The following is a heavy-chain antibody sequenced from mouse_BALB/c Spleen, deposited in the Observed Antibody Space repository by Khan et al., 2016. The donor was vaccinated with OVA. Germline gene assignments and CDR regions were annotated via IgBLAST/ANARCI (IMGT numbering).Heavy chain of an antibody. D-gene: IGHD2-4*01. CDR3: ARNYDYEEARAY. Sequence: QVQLKQSGPGLVQPSQSLSITCTVSGFSLTTYGVHWVRQSPGKGLEWLGVIWSGGSTDYNAPFISRLSISKDSSKSQVFFKMNSLQVNDTAIYYCARNYDYEEARAYWGQGTLVTVSA. V-gene: IGHV2-2*02. CDR2: IWSGGST. J-gene: IGHJ3*01. CDR1: GFSLTTYG.